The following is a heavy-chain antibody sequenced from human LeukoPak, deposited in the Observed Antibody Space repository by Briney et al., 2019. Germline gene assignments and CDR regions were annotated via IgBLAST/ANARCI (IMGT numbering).Heavy chain of an antibody. CDR3: ARDEYCSGGSCYSYAFDI. D-gene: IGHD2-15*01. CDR1: GGSFSGYY. J-gene: IGHJ3*02. CDR2: INHSGST. V-gene: IGHV4-34*01. Sequence: SETLSLTCAVYGGSFSGYYWSWIRQPPGKGLEWIGEINHSGSTNYNPSLKIRVTISVDTSKNQFSLKLSSVTAADTAVYYCARDEYCSGGSCYSYAFDIWGQGTMVTVSS.